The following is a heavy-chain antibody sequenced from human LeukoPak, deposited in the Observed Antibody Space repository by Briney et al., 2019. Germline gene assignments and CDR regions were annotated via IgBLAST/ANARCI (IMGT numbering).Heavy chain of an antibody. Sequence: GGSLRLSCAASGFTVSSNYMNWVRQAPGKGLEWVAVISYDGSNKYYADSVKGRFTISRDNSKNTLYLQMNSLRAEDTAVYYCARRACSSTSCYFDYWGQGTLDTVSS. CDR2: ISYDGSNK. J-gene: IGHJ4*02. CDR1: GFTVSSNY. D-gene: IGHD2-2*01. CDR3: ARRACSSTSCYFDY. V-gene: IGHV3-30-3*01.